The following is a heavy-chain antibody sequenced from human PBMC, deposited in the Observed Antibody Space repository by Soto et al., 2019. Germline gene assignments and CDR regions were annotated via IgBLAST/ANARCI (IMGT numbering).Heavy chain of an antibody. CDR2: IYYSGST. V-gene: IGHV4-39*01. J-gene: IGHJ3*02. CDR1: GGSISSSSHY. D-gene: IGHD6-6*01. CDR3: ARPSSSSGAFDI. Sequence: TSETLSLTCTVSGGSISSSSHYWGWIRQPPGKGLEWIGSIYYSGSTYYNPSLKSRVTISVDTSKNQFSLKLSSVTAADTAVYYCARPSSSSGAFDIWGQGTMVTVSS.